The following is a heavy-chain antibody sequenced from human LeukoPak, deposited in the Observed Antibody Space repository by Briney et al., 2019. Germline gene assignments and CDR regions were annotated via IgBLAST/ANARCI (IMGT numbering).Heavy chain of an antibody. D-gene: IGHD5-18*01. V-gene: IGHV3-64*01. Sequence: GGSLRLSCAASGFTFSSYAMHWVRQAPGKGLEYVSAISSNGGSTYYANSVKGRFTISRDNSKNTLYLQMGSLRAEDMAVYYCARGEAMVTFDYWGQGTLVTVSS. J-gene: IGHJ4*02. CDR1: GFTFSSYA. CDR3: ARGEAMVTFDY. CDR2: ISSNGGST.